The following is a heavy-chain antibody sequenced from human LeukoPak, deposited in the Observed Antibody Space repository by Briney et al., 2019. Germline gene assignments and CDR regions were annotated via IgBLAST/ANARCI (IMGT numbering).Heavy chain of an antibody. Sequence: SETLSLTCTASGGSISSYYWSWIRQPAGKGLEWIGRIYTSGSTNYNPSLKSRVTMSVDTSKNKFSLKLSSVTAADTAVYYCARGFTIFGVVIIGEAFDIWGQGTMVTVSS. CDR1: GGSISSYY. V-gene: IGHV4-4*07. D-gene: IGHD3-3*01. J-gene: IGHJ3*02. CDR2: IYTSGST. CDR3: ARGFTIFGVVIIGEAFDI.